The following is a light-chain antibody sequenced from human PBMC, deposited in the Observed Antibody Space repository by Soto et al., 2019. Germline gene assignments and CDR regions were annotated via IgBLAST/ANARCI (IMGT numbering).Light chain of an antibody. CDR3: QQCLTTPWT. CDR1: QNVLYHANNRSH. Sequence: DILLTQFPESLTVSPGERATITCESSQNVLYHANNRSHLYWYQQRPGPPPKLLIFWASMRQSGVPGRFSGSGSGTQFTLTIANFPPDDGAFYHCQQCLTTPWTFGQGTRVEI. V-gene: IGKV4-1*01. J-gene: IGKJ1*01. CDR2: WAS.